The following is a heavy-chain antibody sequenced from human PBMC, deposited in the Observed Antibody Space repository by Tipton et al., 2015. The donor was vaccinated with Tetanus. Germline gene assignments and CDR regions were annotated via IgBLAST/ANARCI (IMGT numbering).Heavy chain of an antibody. CDR1: GYTFTDNW. J-gene: IGHJ3*02. D-gene: IGHD2-21*01. Sequence: QLVQSGAEVKKPGESLNISCQASGYTFTDNWIGWVRQRPGKGLEWMWVIYLGGSHVQFSPSCQGRVTFSVDQSINTAYLQWNSLRASDPAMYFCAKGDSFHIWDQGTMVIVSS. CDR3: AKGDSFHI. V-gene: IGHV5-51*01. CDR2: IYLGGSHV.